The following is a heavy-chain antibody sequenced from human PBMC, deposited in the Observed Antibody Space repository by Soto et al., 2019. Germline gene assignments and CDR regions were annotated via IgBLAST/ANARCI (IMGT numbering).Heavy chain of an antibody. CDR2: IYYSGST. Sequence: TSETLSLTCTVSGGSISSSSYYWGWIRQPPGKGLEWIGSIYYSGSTYYNPSLKSRVTISVDTSKNQFSLKLSSVTAADTAVYYCARDGSGYYGSGSDYYYGMDVWGQGTTVTVSS. V-gene: IGHV4-39*07. J-gene: IGHJ6*02. CDR3: ARDGSGYYGSGSDYYYGMDV. D-gene: IGHD3-10*01. CDR1: GGSISSSSYY.